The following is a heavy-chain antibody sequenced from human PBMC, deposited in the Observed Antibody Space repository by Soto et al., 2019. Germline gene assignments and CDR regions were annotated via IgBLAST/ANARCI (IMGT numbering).Heavy chain of an antibody. J-gene: IGHJ6*02. V-gene: IGHV1-18*01. CDR3: AMVYNYVTPTPQYV. Sequence: QVQLVQSGDEVKKPGASVKVSCKASGYIFVNYGIAWVRQAPGQGLEWMGWISPYTGNTHSASKVQGRLTMTTDTSTSTAYMDLASLTSADTAVYYCAMVYNYVTPTPQYVWGQGTTVTVSS. CDR1: GYIFVNYG. D-gene: IGHD3-16*01. CDR2: ISPYTGNT.